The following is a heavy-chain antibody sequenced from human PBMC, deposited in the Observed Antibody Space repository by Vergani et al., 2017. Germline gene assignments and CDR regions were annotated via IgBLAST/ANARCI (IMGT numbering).Heavy chain of an antibody. J-gene: IGHJ4*02. CDR1: GGSFSGYY. D-gene: IGHD5-18*01. CDR2: INHSGST. CDR3: VRERWDGYSYGSYYFDY. Sequence: QVQLQQWGAGLLKPSETLSLTCAVYGGSFSGYYWSWIRQPPGKGLEWIGEINHSGSTNYNPSLKSRVTISVDTSKSQFSLKLSSVTAADTAVYYCVRERWDGYSYGSYYFDYWGQGTLVTVSS. V-gene: IGHV4-34*01.